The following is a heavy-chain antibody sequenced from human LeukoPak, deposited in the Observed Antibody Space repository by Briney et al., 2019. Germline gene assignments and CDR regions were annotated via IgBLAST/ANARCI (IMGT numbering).Heavy chain of an antibody. J-gene: IGHJ6*02. CDR1: GFTFSDYY. V-gene: IGHV3-11*01. Sequence: GGSLRLSCAASGFTFSDYYMSWIRQAPGKGLEWVSYISSSGSTIYYADSVKGRFTISRDNAKNSLYLQMNSLRAEDTAVYYCATPTSKDYYYGMDVWGQGTTVTVSS. CDR2: ISSSGSTI. CDR3: ATPTSKDYYYGMDV.